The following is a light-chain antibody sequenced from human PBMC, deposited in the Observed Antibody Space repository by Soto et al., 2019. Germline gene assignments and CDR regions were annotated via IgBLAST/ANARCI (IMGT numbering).Light chain of an antibody. V-gene: IGLV4-69*01. Sequence: QAVVTQSLSASASLGASVKLTCTLSSGHSSYAIAWHQQQPEKGPRYLMKLNSDGSHSKGDGIPDRFSGSSSGAERYLTISSLQSEDEADYYCQTWGTGILVFGGGTQLTVL. CDR1: SGHSSYA. CDR3: QTWGTGILV. J-gene: IGLJ3*02. CDR2: LNSDGSH.